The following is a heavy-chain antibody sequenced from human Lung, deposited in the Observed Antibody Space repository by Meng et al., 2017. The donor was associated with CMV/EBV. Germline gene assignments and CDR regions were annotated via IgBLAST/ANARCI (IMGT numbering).Heavy chain of an antibody. Sequence: SXTLSLXCAVYGGSFSGYYWSCIRQQPGKGLEWMGEINYSGSTNYNPSLKSRVTILVDTSKNQFSLKLSSVTAADTAVYYWARDWNDFWSGYYGGMDVWGQGXTVTVSS. V-gene: IGHV4-34*01. D-gene: IGHD3-3*01. CDR2: INYSGST. CDR3: ARDWNDFWSGYYGGMDV. J-gene: IGHJ6*02. CDR1: GGSFSGYY.